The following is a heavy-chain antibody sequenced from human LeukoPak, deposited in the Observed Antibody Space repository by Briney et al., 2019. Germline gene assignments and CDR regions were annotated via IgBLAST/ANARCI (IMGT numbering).Heavy chain of an antibody. V-gene: IGHV4-34*01. CDR1: GGSFSGYY. D-gene: IGHD3-3*01. CDR2: INHSGST. J-gene: IGHJ4*02. CDR3: ARVRFLEWFLYYFDY. Sequence: KPSETLSLTCAVYGGSFSGYYWSWICQPPGKGLEWIGEINHSGSTNYNPPLKSRVTISVDTSKNQFSLKLSSVTAADTAVYYCARVRFLEWFLYYFDYWGQGTLVTVSS.